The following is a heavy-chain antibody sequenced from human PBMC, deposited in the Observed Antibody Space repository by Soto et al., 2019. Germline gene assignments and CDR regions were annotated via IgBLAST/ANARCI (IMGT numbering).Heavy chain of an antibody. CDR3: ARVLGGSGSYWNGMDV. CDR1: GGSISSGGYY. D-gene: IGHD3-10*01. CDR2: IYYSGST. Sequence: QVQLQESGPGLVKPSQTLSLTCTVSGGSISSGGYYWSWIRQHPGKGLEWIGYIYYSGSTYYNPSLKSRVTISVDTSKNQFSLKLSSVTAADTAVYYCARVLGGSGSYWNGMDVWGQGTTVTVSS. V-gene: IGHV4-31*03. J-gene: IGHJ6*02.